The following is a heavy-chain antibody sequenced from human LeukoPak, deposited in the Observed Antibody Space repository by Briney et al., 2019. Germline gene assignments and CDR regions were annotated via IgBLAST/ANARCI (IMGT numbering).Heavy chain of an antibody. CDR2: IKGDGSDK. D-gene: IGHD1-14*01. J-gene: IGHJ4*02. V-gene: IGHV3-7*01. CDR3: ARDPETKRGRDGLDY. Sequence: PGGSLRLSCAASGFTFSNDWVSWVRQAPGKGLEWMASIKGDGSDKYYVDSVKGRFTISRDNAKNSMYLQMNSLRAEDTAVYYCARDPETKRGRDGLDYWGPGTLVIVSS. CDR1: GFTFSNDW.